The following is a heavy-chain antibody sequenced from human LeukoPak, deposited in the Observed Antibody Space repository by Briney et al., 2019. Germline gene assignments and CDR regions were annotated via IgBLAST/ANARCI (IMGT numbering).Heavy chain of an antibody. V-gene: IGHV3-21*01. J-gene: IGHJ3*02. D-gene: IGHD1-14*01. CDR2: ISSSSSYI. CDR1: GFTFSIYW. CDR3: ARDLTHDAFDI. Sequence: GGSLRLSCAASGFTFSIYWMSWVRQAPGKGLEWVSSISSSSSYIYYADSVKGRFTISRDNAKNSLYLQMNSLRAEDTAVYYCARDLTHDAFDIWGQGTMVTVSS.